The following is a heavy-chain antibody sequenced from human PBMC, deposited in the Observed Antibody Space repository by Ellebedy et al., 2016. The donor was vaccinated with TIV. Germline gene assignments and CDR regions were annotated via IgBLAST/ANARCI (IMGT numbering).Heavy chain of an antibody. CDR1: GFTFSNFA. V-gene: IGHV3-30*17. CDR2: ISYDGSET. D-gene: IGHD2-2*01. CDR3: ARDHYQLPRIFDY. J-gene: IGHJ4*02. Sequence: GESLKISCAASGFTFSNFAMHWVRQPPGKGLEFVATISYDGSETYYADSVRGRFTISRDNSKNTLYLQINSLRGEDTAMFYCARDHYQLPRIFDYWGQGTLVTVSS.